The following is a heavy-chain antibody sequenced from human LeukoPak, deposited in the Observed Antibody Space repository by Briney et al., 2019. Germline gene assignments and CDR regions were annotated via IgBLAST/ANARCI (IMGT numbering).Heavy chain of an antibody. J-gene: IGHJ3*02. Sequence: PGGSLRLSCAASGFTFSSYSMNWVRQAPGKGLEWVSYISSSGSTIYYADSVKGRFTISRDNAKNSLYLQMNSLRAEDTAVYYCARVYYDFWSGYSYDAFDIWGQGTMVTVSS. CDR1: GFTFSSYS. CDR2: ISSSGSTI. CDR3: ARVYYDFWSGYSYDAFDI. D-gene: IGHD3-3*01. V-gene: IGHV3-48*01.